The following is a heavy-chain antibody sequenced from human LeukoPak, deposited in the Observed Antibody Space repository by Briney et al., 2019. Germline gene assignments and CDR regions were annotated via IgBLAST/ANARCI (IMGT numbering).Heavy chain of an antibody. CDR2: INPNSGGT. D-gene: IGHD3-16*01. CDR1: GYTFTGYY. Sequence: ASVKVSCKASGYTFTGYYMHWVRQAPGQGLEWMGWINPNSGGTNYAQKFQGRVTMTRDMSISTACMELSRLRSDDTAVYYCARVWGYAANLNYWGQGTLVTVSS. V-gene: IGHV1-2*02. J-gene: IGHJ4*02. CDR3: ARVWGYAANLNY.